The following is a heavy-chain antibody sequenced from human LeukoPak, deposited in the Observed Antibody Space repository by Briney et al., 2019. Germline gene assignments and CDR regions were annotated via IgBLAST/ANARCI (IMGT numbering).Heavy chain of an antibody. CDR1: GGTFTTYA. CDR3: AAAGTFEYFDY. J-gene: IGHJ4*02. D-gene: IGHD6-13*01. V-gene: IGHV1-69*13. Sequence: GASVKVSCKASGGTFTTYAISWVRQAAGQGLEWMGGIIPIFGTTNFAQKFQGRVTITADESTSTAYMELSSLRSDDTAVYYCAAAGTFEYFDYWGQGTLVTVSS. CDR2: IIPIFGTT.